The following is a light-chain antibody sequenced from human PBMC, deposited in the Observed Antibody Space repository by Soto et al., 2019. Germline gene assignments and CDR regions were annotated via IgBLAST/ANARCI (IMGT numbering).Light chain of an antibody. Sequence: QSVLTQPPSASGTPGQRVTISCSGSSSNIGSNTVNWYQQLPGTAPKLVIYSNNQRPSGVPDRFSGSKSGTSASLAISGLQSEDEADYYCVAWDDSLNGYLVFRGGTKVTVL. CDR2: SNN. J-gene: IGLJ2*01. CDR1: SSNIGSNT. CDR3: VAWDDSLNGYLV. V-gene: IGLV1-44*01.